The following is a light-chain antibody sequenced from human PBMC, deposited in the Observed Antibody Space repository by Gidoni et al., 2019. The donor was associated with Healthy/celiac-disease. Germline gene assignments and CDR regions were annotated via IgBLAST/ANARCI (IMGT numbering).Light chain of an antibody. V-gene: IGKV1-39*01. J-gene: IGKJ4*01. CDR2: AAS. CDR3: QQSSSTPLT. Sequence: DIQMTQSPSSLSASVGDRVTITCRASQSISSYLHWYQQKPGKAPKLLIYAASSLQSGVPSRFSGSGSGTDFTLTISSLQPEDFATYYCQQSSSTPLTCGGGTKVEIK. CDR1: QSISSY.